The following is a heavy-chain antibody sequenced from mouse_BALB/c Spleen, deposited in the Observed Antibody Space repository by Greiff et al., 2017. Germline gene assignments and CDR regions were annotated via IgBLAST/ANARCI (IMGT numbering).Heavy chain of an antibody. CDR1: GFTFSSYA. V-gene: IGHV5-6-5*01. D-gene: IGHD2-3*01. Sequence: DVMLVESGGGLVKPGGSLKLSCAASGFTFSSYAMSWVRQTPEKRLEWVASISSGGSTYYPDSVKGRFTISRDNARNILYLQMSSLRSEDTAMYYCARGGAYDGYYHAMDYWGQGTSVTVSS. CDR2: ISSGGST. CDR3: ARGGAYDGYYHAMDY. J-gene: IGHJ4*01.